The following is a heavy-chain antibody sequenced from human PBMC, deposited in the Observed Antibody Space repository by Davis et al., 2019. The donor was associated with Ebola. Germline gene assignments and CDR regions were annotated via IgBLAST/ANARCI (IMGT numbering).Heavy chain of an antibody. CDR2: INPSGGST. V-gene: IGHV1-46*01. J-gene: IGHJ6*03. CDR1: GYTFTSYH. D-gene: IGHD3-3*01. CDR3: ARVRGVVMFYMDV. Sequence: ASVKVSCKASGYTFTSYHIYWVRQAPGQGLEWMGIINPSGGSTNYAQKFQGRVTMTRDTSTSTVYMELSSLRSEDTAVYYCARVRGVVMFYMDVWGKGTTVTVSS.